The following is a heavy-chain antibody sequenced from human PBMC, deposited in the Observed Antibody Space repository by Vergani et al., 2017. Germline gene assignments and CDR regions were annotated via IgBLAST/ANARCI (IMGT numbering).Heavy chain of an antibody. V-gene: IGHV3-30*02. CDR2: IQFDGSNQ. D-gene: IGHD3-16*01. CDR1: GFTLSNYD. CDR3: AKRLRGGGYDY. J-gene: IGHJ4*02. Sequence: QVQLVESGGGVVQRGGSLRLSCATSGFTLSNYDMQWIRQGPGKGLEFVAFIQFDGSNQYYADSVKGRLTLSRDFTKNTLYLQMNSLRTDDTATYYYAKRLRGGGYDYWGQGTQVIVSS.